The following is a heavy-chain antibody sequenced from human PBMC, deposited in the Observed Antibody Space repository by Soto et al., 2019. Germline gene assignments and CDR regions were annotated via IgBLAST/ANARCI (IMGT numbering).Heavy chain of an antibody. Sequence: EVQLVESGGGLVQPGRSLRLSCAASGFTFDDYAIYWVRQAPGKGLEWVSGISWNSGSIGYADSVKGRFTISRDNAKNSLYLQMNCLRTEDTALYYCSKSDPIYYFSAMDVWGQGTMVSVSS. J-gene: IGHJ6*02. D-gene: IGHD3-22*01. V-gene: IGHV3-9*01. CDR2: ISWNSGSI. CDR3: SKSDPIYYFSAMDV. CDR1: GFTFDDYA.